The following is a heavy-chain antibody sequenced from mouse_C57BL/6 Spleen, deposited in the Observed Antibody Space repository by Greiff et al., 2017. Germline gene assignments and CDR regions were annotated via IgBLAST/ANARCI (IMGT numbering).Heavy chain of an antibody. V-gene: IGHV1-55*01. CDR2: IYPGSGST. CDR1: GYNFTSYW. J-gene: IGHJ3*01. D-gene: IGHD2-1*01. Sequence: LQQPGAELVKPGASVKMSCKASGYNFTSYWITWVKQRPGQGLEWIGDIYPGSGSTNYNEKFKSKATLTVDTASSTADMQISILTSEDAAVYYCARSYGNYEAWCAYGGQGTLVTVSA. CDR3: ARSYGNYEAWCAY.